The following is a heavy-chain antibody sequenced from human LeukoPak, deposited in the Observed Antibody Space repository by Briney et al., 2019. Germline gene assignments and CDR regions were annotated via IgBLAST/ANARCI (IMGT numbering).Heavy chain of an antibody. CDR1: GGSFSGYY. D-gene: IGHD6-19*01. V-gene: IGHV4-34*01. CDR2: INQRRNT. CDR3: ARHGWHAWYFDL. J-gene: IGHJ2*01. Sequence: SETLSLTCVVYGGSFSGYYWSWIRQPPGKGLEWIGEINQRRNTNYNPSLKSRVTISIDTSKNQFSLKLSPVTAADTAVYYCARHGWHAWYFDLWGRGTLVTVSS.